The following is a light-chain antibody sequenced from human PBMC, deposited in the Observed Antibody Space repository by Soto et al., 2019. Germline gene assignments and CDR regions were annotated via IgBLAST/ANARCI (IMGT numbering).Light chain of an antibody. Sequence: EIVMTQSPATLSVSPGERATLSCRASQSVSSNFLAWYQQRPGQAPRLLIYGASSRATGIPDRFSGSGSGADFTLTISRLEPEDFAVYYCQQYGSSRLTFGGGTKVDIK. CDR3: QQYGSSRLT. CDR2: GAS. J-gene: IGKJ4*01. CDR1: QSVSSNF. V-gene: IGKV3-20*01.